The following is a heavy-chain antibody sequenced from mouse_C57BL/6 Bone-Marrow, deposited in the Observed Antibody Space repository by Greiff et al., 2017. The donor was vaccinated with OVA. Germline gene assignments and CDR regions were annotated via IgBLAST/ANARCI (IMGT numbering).Heavy chain of an antibody. Sequence: EVHLVESGPGLAKPSQTLSLTCSVTGYSITSDYWNWIRKFPGTKLEYMGYISYSGSTYYNPSLKSRISITRDTSKNQYYLQLNSVTTEDTATYYCARSYYYGSSYDYFDYWGQGTTLTVSS. CDR3: ARSYYYGSSYDYFDY. V-gene: IGHV3-8*01. D-gene: IGHD1-1*01. CDR1: GYSITSDY. CDR2: ISYSGST. J-gene: IGHJ2*01.